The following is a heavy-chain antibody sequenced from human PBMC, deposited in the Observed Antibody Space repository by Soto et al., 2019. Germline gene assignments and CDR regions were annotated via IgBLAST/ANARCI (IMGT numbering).Heavy chain of an antibody. CDR2: IYYSGST. CDR1: GGSISSSSYY. D-gene: IGHD6-13*01. Sequence: SETLSLTCTVSGGSISSSSYYWGWIRQPPGKGLEWIGSIYYSGSTYYNPSLKSRVTISVDTSKNQFFLKLSSVTAADTAVYYCARPKQQLVLGYSYYYMDVWSKGTTVTVSS. CDR3: ARPKQQLVLGYSYYYMDV. J-gene: IGHJ6*03. V-gene: IGHV4-39*01.